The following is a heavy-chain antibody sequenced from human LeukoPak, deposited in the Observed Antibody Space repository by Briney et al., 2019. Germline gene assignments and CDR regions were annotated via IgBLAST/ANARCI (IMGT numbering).Heavy chain of an antibody. V-gene: IGHV1-2*02. Sequence: ASVTVSCKASGYTFTGYYMHWVRQAPGQGLEWMGWINPNSGGTNYAQKFQGRVTMTRDTSISTAYMELSRLRSDDTAVYYCARSTMIVVVTPGGYFDYWGQGTLVTVSS. CDR1: GYTFTGYY. D-gene: IGHD3-22*01. CDR2: INPNSGGT. J-gene: IGHJ4*02. CDR3: ARSTMIVVVTPGGYFDY.